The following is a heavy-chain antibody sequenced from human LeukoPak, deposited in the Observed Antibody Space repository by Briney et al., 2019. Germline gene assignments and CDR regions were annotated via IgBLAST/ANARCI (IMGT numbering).Heavy chain of an antibody. D-gene: IGHD4-11*01. CDR1: GFSFTNYW. J-gene: IGHJ4*02. CDR3: AKLTTS. Sequence: GGSLRLSCAASGFSFTNYWIHWVRQAPGKGLVWVSRIDNAGSITTYADSVKGRFTISRDNSNNTLYLQMNSLRAEDTAVYYCAKLTTSWGQGTLVTVSS. V-gene: IGHV3-74*03. CDR2: IDNAGSIT.